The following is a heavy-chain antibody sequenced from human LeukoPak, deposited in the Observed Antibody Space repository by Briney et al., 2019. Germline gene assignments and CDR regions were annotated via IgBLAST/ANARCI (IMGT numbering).Heavy chain of an antibody. V-gene: IGHV3-7*03. D-gene: IGHD1-1*01. CDR3: ARGYGLAY. CDR2: IKQDGSEK. CDR1: GFTFSDYW. J-gene: IGHJ4*02. Sequence: PGGSLRLSCTASGFTFSDYWMSWVRQAPGKGLEWVANIKQDGSEKYYVDSVKDRFTISRDNSKNSLYLQMNSLRAEDTAVYYCARGYGLAYWGQGTLVTVSS.